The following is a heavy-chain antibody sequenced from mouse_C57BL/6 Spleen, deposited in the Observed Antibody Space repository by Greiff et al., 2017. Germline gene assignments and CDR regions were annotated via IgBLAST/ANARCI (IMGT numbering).Heavy chain of an antibody. CDR1: GYTFTSYW. V-gene: IGHV1-69*01. CDR3: GRGAQATWDY. D-gene: IGHD3-2*02. CDR2: IDPSDSYT. J-gene: IGHJ2*01. Sequence: VQLQQPGAELVMPGASVKLSCKASGYTFTSYWMHWVKQRPGQGLEWIGEIDPSDSYTNYNQKFKGKSTLTVDKSSSTAYMQLSSLTSEDSAVYYCGRGAQATWDYWGQGTTLTVSS.